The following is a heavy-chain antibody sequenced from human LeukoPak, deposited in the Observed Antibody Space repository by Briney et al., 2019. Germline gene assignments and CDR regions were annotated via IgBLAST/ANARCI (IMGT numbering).Heavy chain of an antibody. CDR1: GFTFTSSA. CDR3: AAAPNYYDSSGYYATDAFDI. Sequence: ASVNVPCKASGFTFTSSAMQWVRQARGQRLEWIGWIVVGSGNTNYAQKFQERVTITRDMSTSTAYMELSSLRSEDTAVYYCAAAPNYYDSSGYYATDAFDIWGQGTMVTVSS. V-gene: IGHV1-58*02. D-gene: IGHD3-22*01. CDR2: IVVGSGNT. J-gene: IGHJ3*02.